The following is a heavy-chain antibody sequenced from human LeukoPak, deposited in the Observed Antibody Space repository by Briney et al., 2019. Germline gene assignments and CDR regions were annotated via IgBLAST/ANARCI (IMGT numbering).Heavy chain of an antibody. CDR1: GGSISSYY. D-gene: IGHD5-12*01. V-gene: IGHV4-4*07. CDR2: IYTSGST. Sequence: SETLSLTCTVSGGSISSYYWSWIRQPPGKGLEWIGRIYTSGSTNYNPSLKSRVTMSVDTSKNQFSLKLSSVTAADTAVYYCARVRVLSGYALDYWGQGTLVTVSS. CDR3: ARVRVLSGYALDY. J-gene: IGHJ4*02.